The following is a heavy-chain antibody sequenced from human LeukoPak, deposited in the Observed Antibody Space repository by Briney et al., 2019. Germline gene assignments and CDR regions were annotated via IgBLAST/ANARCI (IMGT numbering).Heavy chain of an antibody. D-gene: IGHD6-19*01. V-gene: IGHV3-9*01. J-gene: IGHJ4*02. CDR2: ISWNSGSI. CDR3: AKALTEYSSGWYLYYFDY. CDR1: GFTFDDYA. Sequence: GGSLRLSCEASGFTFDDYAMHWVRQAPGKGLEWVSGISWNSGSIGYADSVKGRFTISRDNAKNSLYLQMNSLRAEDTALYYCAKALTEYSSGWYLYYFDYWGQGTLVTVSS.